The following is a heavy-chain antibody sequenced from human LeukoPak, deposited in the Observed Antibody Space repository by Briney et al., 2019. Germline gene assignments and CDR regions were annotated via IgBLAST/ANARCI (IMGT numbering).Heavy chain of an antibody. CDR1: GGSFSGYY. J-gene: IGHJ1*01. CDR3: ARGPLAVAGRRAIKRAEYFQH. Sequence: PSETLSLTCAVYGGSFSGYYWSWIRQPPGKGLEWIGEINHSGSTNYNPSLKSRVTISVDTSKNQFSLKLSSVTAADTAVYYCARGPLAVAGRRAIKRAEYFQHWGQGTLVTVSS. D-gene: IGHD6-19*01. CDR2: INHSGST. V-gene: IGHV4-34*01.